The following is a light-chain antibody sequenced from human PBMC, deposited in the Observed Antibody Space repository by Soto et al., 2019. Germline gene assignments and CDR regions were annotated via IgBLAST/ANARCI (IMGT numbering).Light chain of an antibody. V-gene: IGKV3-15*01. Sequence: EIGLTQSPVTVSVAPGERATLSCRASQSVSTNLAWYQHKLGQAPTLLIYRASTRVTGSAARCSGSGSGTDVTLTINYLKSEDFGAYYCQRYNNSPPPVTFGGGTKVEI. CDR3: QRYNNSPPPVT. J-gene: IGKJ4*02. CDR1: QSVSTN. CDR2: RAS.